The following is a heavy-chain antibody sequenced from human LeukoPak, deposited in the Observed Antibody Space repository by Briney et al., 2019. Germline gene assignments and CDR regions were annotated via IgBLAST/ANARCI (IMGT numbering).Heavy chain of an antibody. CDR2: INWNGGST. D-gene: IGHD2-8*01. CDR1: GVTFDDYA. J-gene: IGHJ4*02. CDR3: ARGFCTNGVCYLFDY. V-gene: IGHV3-20*04. Sequence: GGSLRLSCAASGVTFDDYAMNWVRQAPGKGLEWVSGINWNGGSTGYADSVKGRFTISRDNAKNSLYLQMNSLRAEDTALYYCARGFCTNGVCYLFDYWGQGTLVTVSS.